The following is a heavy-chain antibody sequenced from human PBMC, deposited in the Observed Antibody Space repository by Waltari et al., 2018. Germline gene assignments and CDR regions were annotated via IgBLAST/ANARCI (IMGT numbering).Heavy chain of an antibody. CDR2: IYTSGST. J-gene: IGHJ4*02. D-gene: IGHD6-13*01. V-gene: IGHV4-4*07. CDR3: ARELTSSWHQLDY. CDR1: GGSINNYY. Sequence: QVQLQESGPGLVKPSETLSLTCTVSGGSINNYYCTWIRQSAGRGLEWIGRIYTSGSTDYNSSLQSRVTMSVDTSKKTFSLNLYSVTAADTAVYYCARELTSSWHQLDYWGQGILVTVSS.